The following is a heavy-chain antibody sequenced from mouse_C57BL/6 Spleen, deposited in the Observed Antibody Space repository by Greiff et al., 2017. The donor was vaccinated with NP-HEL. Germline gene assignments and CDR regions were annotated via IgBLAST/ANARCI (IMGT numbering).Heavy chain of an antibody. CDR1: GYAFSSSW. CDR3: ASKDYGPPSLDY. CDR2: IYPGDGDT. D-gene: IGHD1-1*01. Sequence: VQLQQSGPELVKPGASVKISCKASGYAFSSSWMNWVKQRPGKGLEWIGRIYPGDGDTNYNGKFKGKATLTADKSSSTAYMQLSSLTSEDSAVYFCASKDYGPPSLDYWGQGTTLTVSS. J-gene: IGHJ2*01. V-gene: IGHV1-82*01.